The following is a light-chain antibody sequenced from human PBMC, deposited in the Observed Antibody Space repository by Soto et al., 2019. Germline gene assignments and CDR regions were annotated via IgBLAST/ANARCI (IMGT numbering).Light chain of an antibody. CDR1: QGISNY. V-gene: IGKV1-27*01. CDR2: AAS. J-gene: IGKJ5*01. Sequence: DIQMTQSPSSLSASVGDRVTITSRASQGISNYLAWYQQKPWKVPKLLIYAASTLQSGVPSRFSGSGSGTDFTLTIISLQPEDVATYYCQKYNSAPLTFGQGTRLEIK. CDR3: QKYNSAPLT.